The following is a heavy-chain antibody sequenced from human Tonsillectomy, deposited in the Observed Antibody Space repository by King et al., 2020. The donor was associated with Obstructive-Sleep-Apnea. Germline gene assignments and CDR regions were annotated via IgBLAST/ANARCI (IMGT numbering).Heavy chain of an antibody. D-gene: IGHD2-15*01. V-gene: IGHV4-39*07. CDR2: IYYSGSP. CDR3: ARYQIVVVAARGWFDP. Sequence: QLQESGPGLVKPSETLSLTCTVSGGSISRSSYYWGWIRQPPGKGLEWIGNIYYSGSPFYNPSLKSRVTISVDTSKNQFSLNLSSVTAADTAVYYCARYQIVVVAARGWFDPWGQGILVTVSS. CDR1: GGSISRSSYY. J-gene: IGHJ5*02.